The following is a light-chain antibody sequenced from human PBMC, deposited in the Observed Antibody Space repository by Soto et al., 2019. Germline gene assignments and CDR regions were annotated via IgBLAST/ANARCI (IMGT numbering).Light chain of an antibody. J-gene: IGKJ1*01. CDR2: GAS. CDR1: QSVSSN. V-gene: IGKV3-15*01. Sequence: EVAVTQSPATLSMAPGESATLSCRASQSVSSNLAWYQQKPGQAPRLLIHGASTRATGFPARFSGSGSGTDFTLTISSLQSEDFAVYYCQQYNNWPWTFGQGTKVDIK. CDR3: QQYNNWPWT.